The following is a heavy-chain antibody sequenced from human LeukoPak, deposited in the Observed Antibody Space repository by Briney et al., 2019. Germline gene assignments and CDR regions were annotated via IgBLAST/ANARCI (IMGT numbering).Heavy chain of an antibody. D-gene: IGHD3-22*01. Sequence: SGPTLVNPTQTLTLTCTFSGFSLSATAVCVSWIRQPPGKALEWLARIDWDDGEYYSTSLKTRLTISKDTSKNQVVLTMTNMDPVDTATYYCARIVRSSGLHFDYWGQGTQVTVSS. J-gene: IGHJ4*02. CDR3: ARIVRSSGLHFDY. V-gene: IGHV2-70*11. CDR2: IDWDDGE. CDR1: GFSLSATAVC.